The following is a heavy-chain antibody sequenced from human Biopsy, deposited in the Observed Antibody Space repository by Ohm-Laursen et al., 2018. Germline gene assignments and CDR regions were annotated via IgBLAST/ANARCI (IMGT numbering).Heavy chain of an antibody. CDR1: GGSLSGYY. CDR3: AKNLAVSSYALDI. CDR2: INHRGFT. D-gene: IGHD2/OR15-2a*01. Sequence: TLSLTCAVYGGSLSGYYWNWTRQSPGKGLEWIGEINHRGFTSNNPSLKSRVTISVDTSKNQFSLKLGSVTAADTAVYYCAKNLAVSSYALDIWGQGTMVTVSS. V-gene: IGHV4-34*01. J-gene: IGHJ3*02.